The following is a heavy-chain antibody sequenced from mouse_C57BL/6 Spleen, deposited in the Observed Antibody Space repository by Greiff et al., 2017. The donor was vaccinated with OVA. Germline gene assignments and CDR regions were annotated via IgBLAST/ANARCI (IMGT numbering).Heavy chain of an antibody. Sequence: VQLQQSGAELVKPGASVKLSCKASGYTFTEYTIHWVKQRSGQGLEWIGWFYPGSGSIKYNEKFKDKATLTADKSSSTVYMELSRLTSEDSAVYFCARHEGDMEYDYGPLFDYWGKGTTLTVSS. D-gene: IGHD2-4*01. CDR1: GYTFTEYT. CDR2: FYPGSGSI. CDR3: ARHEGDMEYDYGPLFDY. J-gene: IGHJ2*01. V-gene: IGHV1-62-2*01.